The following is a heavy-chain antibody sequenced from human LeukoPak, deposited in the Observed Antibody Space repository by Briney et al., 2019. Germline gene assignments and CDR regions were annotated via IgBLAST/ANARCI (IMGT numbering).Heavy chain of an antibody. V-gene: IGHV4-59*01. CDR1: SGSISSYY. Sequence: SETLSLTCTVSSGSISSYYWSWIRQPPGKGLEWIGYISYSGSTNYNPSLKSRVTISVDTSKNQFSLKLSSVTAADTAVYYCARRRRTVGATGALLVNHWFDPWGQGTLVTVSS. CDR3: ARRRRTVGATGALLVNHWFDP. J-gene: IGHJ5*02. D-gene: IGHD1-26*01. CDR2: ISYSGST.